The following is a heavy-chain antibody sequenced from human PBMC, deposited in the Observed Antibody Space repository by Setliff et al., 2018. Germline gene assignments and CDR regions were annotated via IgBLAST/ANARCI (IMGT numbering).Heavy chain of an antibody. Sequence: ASVKVSCKASGGTFSSYAISWVRQAPGQGLEWMGRIIPIFGTASYAQKFQGRVTITADKSTSTAYMELSSLRSEDTAVYYCARGRYPPWSGYPYYYMDVWGKGTTVTVSS. V-gene: IGHV1-69*06. CDR3: ARGRYPPWSGYPYYYMDV. CDR1: GGTFSSYA. J-gene: IGHJ6*03. D-gene: IGHD3-3*01. CDR2: IIPIFGTA.